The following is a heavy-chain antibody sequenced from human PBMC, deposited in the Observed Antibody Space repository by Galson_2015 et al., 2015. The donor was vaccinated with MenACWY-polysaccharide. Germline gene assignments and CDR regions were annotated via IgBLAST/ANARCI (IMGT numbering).Heavy chain of an antibody. CDR2: IHASRRS. CDR1: NGPTTSHY. D-gene: IGHD7-27*01. V-gene: IGHV4-4*07. CDR3: ARRSLGNWYFDL. Sequence: ENLSLTCHVSNGPTTSHYWSWIRRPAGKRLEWIGRIHASRRSTYNPSFNRRVIKSEDMSRHQSSLSLTSVTAADTAVYFCARRSLGNWYFDLWGRGTLVTVSS. J-gene: IGHJ2*01.